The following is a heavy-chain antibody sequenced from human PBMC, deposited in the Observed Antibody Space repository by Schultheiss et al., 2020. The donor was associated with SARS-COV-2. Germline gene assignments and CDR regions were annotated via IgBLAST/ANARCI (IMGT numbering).Heavy chain of an antibody. CDR2: MNPNSGNT. Sequence: ASVKVSCKASGYTFTSYDINWVRQATGQGLEWMGWMNPNSGNTGYAQKFQGRVTMTRNTSISTAYMELSSLRSDDTAVYYCARVGPPIAAAIDYWGQGTLVTVSS. CDR1: GYTFTSYD. CDR3: ARVGPPIAAAIDY. D-gene: IGHD6-13*01. J-gene: IGHJ4*02. V-gene: IGHV1-8*01.